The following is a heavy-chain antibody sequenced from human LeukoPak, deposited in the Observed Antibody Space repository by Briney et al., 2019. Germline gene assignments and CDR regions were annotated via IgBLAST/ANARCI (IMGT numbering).Heavy chain of an antibody. D-gene: IGHD5-18*01. CDR1: GGSISSYY. CDR3: ASEANTAMVFDY. CDR2: IHTSWST. J-gene: IGHJ4*02. V-gene: IGHV4-4*07. Sequence: SETLSLTCTVSGGSISSYYWNWLRQPAGKGLEWIGRIHTSWSTYYNPPLNRQVTISVDTCKNQYYLKLSSVTAADTAVYYCASEANTAMVFDYWGQGTLVNVSS.